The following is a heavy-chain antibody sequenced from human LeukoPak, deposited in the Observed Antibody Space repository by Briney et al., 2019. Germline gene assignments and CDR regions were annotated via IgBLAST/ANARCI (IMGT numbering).Heavy chain of an antibody. CDR1: GFTFSDYG. CDR3: AREGRTDLWSGYHNNWLDP. CDR2: IRYDGSTE. V-gene: IGHV3-30*02. Sequence: QTGGSLRLSCAASGFTFSDYGVHWVRQAPGKGLEWVTFIRYDGSTEYYTDSVKGRFTISRDNSKNTVYLQMNSLTAEDTAVYYCAREGRTDLWSGYHNNWLDPWGQGTLVTVSS. D-gene: IGHD3-3*01. J-gene: IGHJ5*02.